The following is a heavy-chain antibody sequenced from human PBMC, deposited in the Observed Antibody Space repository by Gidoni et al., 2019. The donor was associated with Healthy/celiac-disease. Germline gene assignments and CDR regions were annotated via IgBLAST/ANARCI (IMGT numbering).Heavy chain of an antibody. CDR2: IYHSGST. Sequence: QVQLQESGPGLVKPSETLSLTCAVSGYSISSGYYWGWIRQPPGKGLEWIGSIYHSGSTYYNPPLKSRVTISVDTSKNQFSLKLSSVTAADTAVYYCARHTLERWLQLGGYFDYWGQGTLVTVSS. J-gene: IGHJ4*02. V-gene: IGHV4-38-2*01. D-gene: IGHD5-12*01. CDR3: ARHTLERWLQLGGYFDY. CDR1: GYSISSGYY.